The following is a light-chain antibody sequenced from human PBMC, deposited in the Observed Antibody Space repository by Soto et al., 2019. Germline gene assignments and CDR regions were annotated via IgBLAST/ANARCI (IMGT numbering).Light chain of an antibody. Sequence: DIQMTQSPFSLSASVGDRVTITCRASQSISNFLNWYQQKPGKAPNLLIYAASSLQGGVPSRFSGSGSGTDFTLTISSLQPEDFATYSCQQSYSTPFTFGQGTKLEIK. CDR3: QQSYSTPFT. CDR2: AAS. CDR1: QSISNF. J-gene: IGKJ2*01. V-gene: IGKV1-39*01.